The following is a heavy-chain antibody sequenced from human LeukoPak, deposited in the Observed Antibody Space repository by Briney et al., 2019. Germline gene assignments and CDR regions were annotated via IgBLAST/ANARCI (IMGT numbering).Heavy chain of an antibody. CDR2: TSGSDGGT. CDR3: ANDFDN. CDR1: GFTFSTYA. J-gene: IGHJ4*02. Sequence: TGGSLRLSCAASGFTFSTYAMNWVRQAPGKGLECVSVTSGSDGGTYYADSVKGRFTISRDNSKTTVYLQMNSLRAEDTAVYYCANDFDNWGQGNLVTVSS. V-gene: IGHV3-23*01.